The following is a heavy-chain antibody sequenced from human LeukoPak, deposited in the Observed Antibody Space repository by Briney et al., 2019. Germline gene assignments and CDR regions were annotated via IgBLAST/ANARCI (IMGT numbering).Heavy chain of an antibody. CDR2: INTNTGNP. CDR3: ARGGVGATETLDY. J-gene: IGHJ4*02. D-gene: IGHD1-26*01. Sequence: GWINTNTGNPTYAQGFTGRFVFSLDTSVSTAYLQISSLKAEDTAVYYCARGGVGATETLDYWGQGTLVTVSS. V-gene: IGHV7-4-1*02.